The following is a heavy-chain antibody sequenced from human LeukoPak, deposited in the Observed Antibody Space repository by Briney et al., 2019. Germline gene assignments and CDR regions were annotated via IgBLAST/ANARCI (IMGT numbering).Heavy chain of an antibody. CDR1: GGSISSGDYY. CDR3: ARDNYGDYANWFDP. CDR2: IYYSWST. D-gene: IGHD4-17*01. Sequence: SETLSLTCTVSGGSISSGDYYWSWIRQPPGKGLEWIGYIYYSWSTYYNPSLKSRVTISVDTSKNQFSLKLSSVTAADTAVYYCARDNYGDYANWFDPWGQGTLVTVSS. J-gene: IGHJ5*02. V-gene: IGHV4-30-4*01.